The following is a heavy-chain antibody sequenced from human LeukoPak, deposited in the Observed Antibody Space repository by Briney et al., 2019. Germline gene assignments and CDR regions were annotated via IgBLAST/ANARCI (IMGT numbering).Heavy chain of an antibody. J-gene: IGHJ4*02. V-gene: IGHV3-11*06. D-gene: IGHD1-26*01. CDR2: ISSTNGYI. CDR3: ARGRSTWHLDY. Sequence: PGGSLRLSCAASGFTFSDYYMSWIRQAPGKGLEWVSYISSTNGYIYYADSVRGRFTISRDNAKNSLSLQMNSLRAEDTAVYYCARGRSTWHLDYWGQGTLVTVSS. CDR1: GFTFSDYY.